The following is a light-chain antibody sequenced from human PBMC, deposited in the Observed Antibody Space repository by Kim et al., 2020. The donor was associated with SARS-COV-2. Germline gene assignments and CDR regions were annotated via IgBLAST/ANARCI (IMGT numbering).Light chain of an antibody. CDR1: SLRSYY. CDR2: GKN. J-gene: IGLJ2*01. Sequence: VALGQTVRIQCQGDSLRSYYATWYQQRPGQAPILVIYGKNNRPSGIPDRCSGSSSGNTASLTITGTQAGDEADYYCNSRDSNDNVVFGGGTQLTVL. CDR3: NSRDSNDNVV. V-gene: IGLV3-19*01.